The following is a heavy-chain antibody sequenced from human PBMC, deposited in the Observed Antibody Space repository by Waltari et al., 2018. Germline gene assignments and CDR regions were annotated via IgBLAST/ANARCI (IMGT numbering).Heavy chain of an antibody. D-gene: IGHD1-1*01. CDR2: IDSDGSGT. CDR3: AWVEAGTIRGFAY. V-gene: IGHV3-74*01. Sequence: EVQLVESGGGLVQPGGSLRLSCAASGFTFSNYWMHWVRQAPGKGLVWVSRIDSDGSGTIYADSVKGRFTISRDNAKNTVYLQMNSLRAEDTAVYYCAWVEAGTIRGFAYWGQGTPVTVTS. J-gene: IGHJ4*02. CDR1: GFTFSNYW.